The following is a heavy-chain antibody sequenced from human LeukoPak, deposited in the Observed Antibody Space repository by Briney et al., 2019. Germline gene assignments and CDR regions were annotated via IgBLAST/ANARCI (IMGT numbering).Heavy chain of an antibody. J-gene: IGHJ6*02. Sequence: GGSLRLSCAASGFTVSSNYMSWVRQAPGKGLEWVSVIYSGGSTYYADSVKGRFTISRDNSKNTLYLQMNSLRAEDTAVYYCARYYYYYYGMDVWGQGTTVTVSS. V-gene: IGHV3-53*01. CDR2: IYSGGST. CDR1: GFTVSSNY. CDR3: ARYYYYYYGMDV.